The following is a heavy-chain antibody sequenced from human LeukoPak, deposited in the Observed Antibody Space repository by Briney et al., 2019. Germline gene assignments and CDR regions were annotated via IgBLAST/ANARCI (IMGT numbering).Heavy chain of an antibody. D-gene: IGHD3-10*01. J-gene: IGHJ5*02. V-gene: IGHV1-69*01. CDR3: ARALLWFGETPHWFDP. CDR2: IIPIFGTA. CDR1: GGTFSSYA. Sequence: RASVKVSCKASGGTFSSYAISWVRQAPGQGLEWMGGIIPIFGTANYAQKFQGRVTITADESTSTAYMELSSLRSEDTAVYYCARALLWFGETPHWFDPWGQGTLVTVSS.